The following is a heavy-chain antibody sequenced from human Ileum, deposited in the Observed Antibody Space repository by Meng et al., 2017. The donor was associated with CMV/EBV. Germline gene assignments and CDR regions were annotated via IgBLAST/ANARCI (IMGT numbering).Heavy chain of an antibody. Sequence: QVLSTAPGPDLVSLSQPLSLPCLVSGESLSTGDYHRAWFRQPPGKGPEWIGYIYYSGSTLYNPSLKSPVTISLAKSKNQFSLRLRSVTAADTAVYFCAREGGGWYFDSWGQGTLVTVSS. V-gene: IGHV4-30-4*01. CDR1: GESLSTGDYH. CDR3: AREGGGWYFDS. J-gene: IGHJ4*02. D-gene: IGHD6-19*01. CDR2: IYYSGST.